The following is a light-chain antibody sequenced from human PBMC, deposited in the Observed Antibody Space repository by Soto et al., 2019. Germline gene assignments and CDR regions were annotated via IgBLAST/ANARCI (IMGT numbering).Light chain of an antibody. CDR2: AAY. CDR3: HQYDKAPQT. J-gene: IGKJ2*01. CDR1: QYMTRTY. V-gene: IGKV3-20*01. Sequence: EIVLTQSPGTLSLSPGERATLSCRASQYMTRTYIAWYQQKPGQAPRLLIYAAYNRATGILDKFSGSGSGTDYSLTITRLEPEDSAVYYCHQYDKAPQTFGQGTKVEIK.